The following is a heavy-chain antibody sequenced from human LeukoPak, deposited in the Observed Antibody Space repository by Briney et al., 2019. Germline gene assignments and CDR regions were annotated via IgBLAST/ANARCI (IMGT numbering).Heavy chain of an antibody. V-gene: IGHV4-59*01. D-gene: IGHD3-22*01. J-gene: IGHJ4*02. CDR1: GGSISSYY. CDR2: IYYSGST. Sequence: SETLSLTCTVSGGSISSYYWSWIRQPPGKGLEWIGYIYYSGSTNYNPSLKSRVTISVDTSKNQFSLKLSSVTAADTAVYHCARENYDSSGYYRYYFDYWGQGTLVTVSS. CDR3: ARENYDSSGYYRYYFDY.